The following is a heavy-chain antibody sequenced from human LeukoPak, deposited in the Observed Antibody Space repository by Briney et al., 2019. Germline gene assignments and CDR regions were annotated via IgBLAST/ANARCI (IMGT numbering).Heavy chain of an antibody. J-gene: IGHJ4*02. Sequence: GGSLRLSCAASGFTFDDYAMHWVRQAPGKGLEWVSGISWSSGSIGYADSVKGRFTISRDNAKNSLYLQMNSLRAEDTALYYCAKDSEQWLETFDYWGQGTLVTVSS. V-gene: IGHV3-9*01. CDR1: GFTFDDYA. D-gene: IGHD6-19*01. CDR3: AKDSEQWLETFDY. CDR2: ISWSSGSI.